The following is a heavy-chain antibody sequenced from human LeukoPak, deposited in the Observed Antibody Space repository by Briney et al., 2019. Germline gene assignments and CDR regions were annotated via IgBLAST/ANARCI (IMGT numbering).Heavy chain of an antibody. Sequence: GGSLRLSCAASGFIVSGDFMSWVRQAPGKGLEWVSVIYSDGSTYYADSVKGRFTISRDNSKNTLDLQMTGLRAEDTAVYYCARERGRGRDTPWFDYWGQGTLVTVSS. D-gene: IGHD1-26*01. CDR3: ARERGRGRDTPWFDY. CDR2: IYSDGST. CDR1: GFIVSGDF. J-gene: IGHJ4*02. V-gene: IGHV3-53*01.